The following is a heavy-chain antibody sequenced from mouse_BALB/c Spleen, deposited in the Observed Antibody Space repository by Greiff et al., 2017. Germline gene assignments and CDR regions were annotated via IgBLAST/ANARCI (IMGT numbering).Heavy chain of an antibody. J-gene: IGHJ3*01. CDR3: ARGRGYDVAWFAY. CDR1: GFTFSSYA. D-gene: IGHD2-2*01. CDR2: ISSGGST. Sequence: DVKLVESGGGLVKPGGSLKLSCAASGFTFSSYAMSWVRQTPEKRLEWVASISSGGSTYYPDSVKGRFTISRDNARNILYLQMSSLRSEDTAMYYCARGRGYDVAWFAYWGQGTLVTVSA. V-gene: IGHV5-6-5*01.